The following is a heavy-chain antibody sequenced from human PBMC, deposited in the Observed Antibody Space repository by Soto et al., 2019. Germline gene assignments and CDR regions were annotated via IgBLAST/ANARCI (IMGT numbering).Heavy chain of an antibody. CDR1: GFTFSSYW. Sequence: GGSLRLSCAASGFTFSSYWMSWVRQAPGKGLEWVANIKQDGSNKYYADSVKGRFTISRDNSKNTLYLQMNSLRAEDTAVYYCARESLGGYCISTSCYNYYGMDVWGQGTTVTVSS. J-gene: IGHJ6*02. V-gene: IGHV3-7*01. CDR3: ARESLGGYCISTSCYNYYGMDV. CDR2: IKQDGSNK. D-gene: IGHD2-2*02.